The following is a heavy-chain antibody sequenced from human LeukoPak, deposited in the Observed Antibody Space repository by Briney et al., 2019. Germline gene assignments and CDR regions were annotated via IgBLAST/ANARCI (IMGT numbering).Heavy chain of an antibody. CDR1: GFTFSSYG. CDR3: AKGALLWFGELLSHFDY. J-gene: IGHJ4*02. CDR2: ISYDGSNK. Sequence: GRSLRLSCAASGFTFSSYGMHWVRQAPGKGLEWVAVISYDGSNKYYADSVKGRFIISRDNSKNTLYLQMNSLRAEDTAVYYCAKGALLWFGELLSHFDYWGQGTLVTVSS. V-gene: IGHV3-30*18. D-gene: IGHD3-10*01.